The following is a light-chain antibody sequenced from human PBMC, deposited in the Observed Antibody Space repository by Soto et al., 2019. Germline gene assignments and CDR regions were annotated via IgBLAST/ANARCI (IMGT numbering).Light chain of an antibody. CDR1: QSISSY. CDR3: QQSYSTLLYT. CDR2: AAS. Sequence: DIQMTQSPSSLSASVGDRVTITCRASQSISSYLNWYQQKPGKAPKLLIYAASSLQSGVPSRFSGRGSGTDFTLTISRLQPEDFATYYCQQSYSTLLYTFGQGTKLEIK. V-gene: IGKV1-39*01. J-gene: IGKJ2*01.